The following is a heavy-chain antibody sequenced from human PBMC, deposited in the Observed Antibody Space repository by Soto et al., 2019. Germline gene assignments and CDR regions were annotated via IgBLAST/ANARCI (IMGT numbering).Heavy chain of an antibody. J-gene: IGHJ4*02. CDR2: IYWDDDK. V-gene: IGHV2-5*02. CDR3: AHRRRGSYFDY. D-gene: IGHD3-16*01. CDR1: GFSLSTCGVG. Sequence: QITLKESGPTLVKPTQTLTLTCTFSGFSLSTCGVGVGWIRQPPGTALEWLALIYWDDDKRYSPSLKSRLTSTKDTSNNQVVLTMTNMDPVDTATYYFAHRRRGSYFDYWGQGTLVTVSS.